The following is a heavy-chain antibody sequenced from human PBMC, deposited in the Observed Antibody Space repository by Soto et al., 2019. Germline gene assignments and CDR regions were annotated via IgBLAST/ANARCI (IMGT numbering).Heavy chain of an antibody. J-gene: IGHJ6*02. V-gene: IGHV4-59*08. CDR1: GDSISTDY. CDR2: IYYGGST. CDR3: ARRLYYDSSGFEGGGMDV. Sequence: SETLSLTCTVSGDSISTDYWSWIRQSPGKGLEWIGFIYYGGSTNYNPSLKSRMTISVDTPKNQFSLKLSSVTAADTAVYYCARRLYYDSSGFEGGGMDVWGQGTTVTVSS. D-gene: IGHD3-22*01.